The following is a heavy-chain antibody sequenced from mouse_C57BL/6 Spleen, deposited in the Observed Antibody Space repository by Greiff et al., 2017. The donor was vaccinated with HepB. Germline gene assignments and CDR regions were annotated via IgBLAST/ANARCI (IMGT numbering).Heavy chain of an antibody. Sequence: VQLQQSGAELVRPGASVKLSCTASGFNIKDDYMHWVKQRPEQGLEWIGWIDPENGDTEYASKFQGKATITADTSSNTAYLQLSSLTSEDTAVYYGASWGDGHYGDYAMDYWGQGTSVTVAS. V-gene: IGHV14-4*01. CDR3: ASWGDGHYGDYAMDY. J-gene: IGHJ4*01. CDR1: GFNIKDDY. CDR2: IDPENGDT. D-gene: IGHD2-3*01.